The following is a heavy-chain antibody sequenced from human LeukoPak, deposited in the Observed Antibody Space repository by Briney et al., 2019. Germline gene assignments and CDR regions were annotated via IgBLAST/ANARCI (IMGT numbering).Heavy chain of an antibody. Sequence: GGSLRLSCAASGFKFSTYAKHWVRQAPGKGLGWVAVISYDGSNEYYADSVKGRFTISRDNSKNTLYLQMNSLRAEDTAVYYCARDNYGMDVWGQGTTVTVSS. V-gene: IGHV3-30-3*01. CDR2: ISYDGSNE. CDR1: GFKFSTYA. CDR3: ARDNYGMDV. J-gene: IGHJ6*02.